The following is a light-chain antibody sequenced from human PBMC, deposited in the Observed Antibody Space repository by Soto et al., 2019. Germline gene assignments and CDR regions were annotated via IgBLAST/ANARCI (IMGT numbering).Light chain of an antibody. CDR3: QQSYTTPLT. CDR1: RGIVTY. V-gene: IGKV1-39*01. CDR2: AAA. J-gene: IGKJ4*01. Sequence: DIQVTQSPSSLSASVGDRVSISCRTRRGIVTYLNWYQQKPGKAPKLLIYAAASLQSGVPSRFSGSGSGTDFTLTITSLQPEDFAVYYCQQSYTTPLTFGGGTKVEVK.